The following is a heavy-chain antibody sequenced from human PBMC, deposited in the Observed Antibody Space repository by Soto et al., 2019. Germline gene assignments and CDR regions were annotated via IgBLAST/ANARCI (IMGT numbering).Heavy chain of an antibody. V-gene: IGHV3-11*01. CDR3: ARLLLRPGKFDY. D-gene: IGHD2-21*01. J-gene: IGHJ4*02. Sequence: QVQLVEPGEGWVNPGGPLGLSCAASGSSFGHNYMPWSRQPPGKGLEWISDISSSGDPTYYADSVRGRFTISRDNAKNSLYLQLNSLRGEDTAVYYCARLLLRPGKFDYWGQGTLVTVSS. CDR2: ISSSGDPT. CDR1: GSSFGHNY.